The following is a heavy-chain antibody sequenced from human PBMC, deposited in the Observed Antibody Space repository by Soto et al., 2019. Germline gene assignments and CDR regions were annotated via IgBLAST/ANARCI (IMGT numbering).Heavy chain of an antibody. D-gene: IGHD3-16*01. J-gene: IGHJ5*02. V-gene: IGHV1-69*02. CDR3: AIHRGQIYPVFPPDFDP. CDR2: LIPILGIA. Sequence: QVQLVQSGAEVKKPGSSVKVSCKASGGTFSSYTISWVRQAPGQGLEWMGRLIPILGIANYAQKFQGRVTITADKSTSTAYMELSSLRSEDTAVYYCAIHRGQIYPVFPPDFDPWGQGTLVTVSS. CDR1: GGTFSSYT.